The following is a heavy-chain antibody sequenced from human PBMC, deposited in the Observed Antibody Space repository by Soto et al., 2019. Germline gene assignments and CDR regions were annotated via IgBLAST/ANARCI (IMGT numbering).Heavy chain of an antibody. CDR1: ELTFCSYG. V-gene: IGHV3-NL1*01. D-gene: IGHD3-10*01. Sequence: GGSLRLSCPASELTFCSYGMHWVRQAPGKGLEGVSSIRGGGRNTYYADSVKGRLTISRDSSKNTLYLQMNSLRVEDTGVYYCAKDLNGSGSFTSYYHYGMDVWGQGTTVTVSS. CDR3: AKDLNGSGSFTSYYHYGMDV. J-gene: IGHJ6*02. CDR2: IRGGGRNT.